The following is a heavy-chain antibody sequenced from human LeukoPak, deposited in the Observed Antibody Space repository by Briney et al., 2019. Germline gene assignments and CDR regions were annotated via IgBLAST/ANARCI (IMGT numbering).Heavy chain of an antibody. D-gene: IGHD5-18*01. V-gene: IGHV3-21*01. CDR2: ISSSSSYI. Sequence: PGGSLRLSCAASGFTFSSYSMNWVRQAPGKGLEWVSSISSSSSYIYYADSVKGRFIISRDNAKNSLYLQMNSLRAEDTAVYYCARSPSGYSYGYGDYFDYWGQGTLVTVSS. CDR3: ARSPSGYSYGYGDYFDY. CDR1: GFTFSSYS. J-gene: IGHJ4*02.